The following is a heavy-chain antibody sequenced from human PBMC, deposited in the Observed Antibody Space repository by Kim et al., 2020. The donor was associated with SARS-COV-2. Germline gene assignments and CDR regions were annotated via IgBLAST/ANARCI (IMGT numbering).Heavy chain of an antibody. CDR1: GGSISSSSYY. Sequence: SETLSLTCTVSGGSISSSSYYWGWIRQPPGKGLEWIGSIYYSGSTYYNPSLKSRVTISVDTSKNQFSLKLSSVTAADTAVYYCARDPYGSGSYKGEGDAFDIWGQGTMVTVSS. CDR3: ARDPYGSGSYKGEGDAFDI. D-gene: IGHD3-10*01. CDR2: IYYSGST. J-gene: IGHJ3*02. V-gene: IGHV4-39*01.